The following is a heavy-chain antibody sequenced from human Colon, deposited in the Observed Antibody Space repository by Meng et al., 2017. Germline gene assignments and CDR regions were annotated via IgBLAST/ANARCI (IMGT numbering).Heavy chain of an antibody. V-gene: IGHV1-8*01. J-gene: IGHJ4*02. CDR1: GYAFTSYE. D-gene: IGHD2/OR15-2a*01. CDR2: MNPNSDNT. Sequence: QVQMVQSGAEVKKPGASVKVSFNASGYAFTSYEINLVRQAPGQGLEWMGWMNPNSDNTASAQHFLGRVTMTRDTSINTAYMELTSLRFDDTAVYYCARDRIGGFDLWGQGTLVTVSS. CDR3: ARDRIGGFDL.